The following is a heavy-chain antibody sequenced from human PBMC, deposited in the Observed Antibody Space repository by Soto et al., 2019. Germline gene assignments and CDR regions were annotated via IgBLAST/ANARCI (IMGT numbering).Heavy chain of an antibody. CDR1: GFIFSDYA. CDR2: ISGSDGTT. CDR3: AKVIGGSESYWGGSHYYYALDV. V-gene: IGHV3-23*01. Sequence: EVQLLESGGGLIQPGGSLRLSCAASGFIFSDYAMYWVRQAPGKGLEWVSVISGSDGTTYYADSVRGRFTISRDNSRNTAYLQMISLRAEDTAVYHCAKVIGGSESYWGGSHYYYALDVWGQGTTVTVSS. D-gene: IGHD3-10*01. J-gene: IGHJ6*02.